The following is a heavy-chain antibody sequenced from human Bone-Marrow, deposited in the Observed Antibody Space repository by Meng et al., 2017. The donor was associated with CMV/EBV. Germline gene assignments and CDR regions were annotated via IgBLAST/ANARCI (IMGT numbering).Heavy chain of an antibody. Sequence: GESLKISCAASGFTFSSSGMHWVRQAPGKGLEWVAGTWYDGSNTHYADSVKGRFNISRDNSKKTRFLQKNSLRAEDTAVYFCVKGPYCTSTSCYGGMAFDIWGQGTLVTVSS. CDR3: VKGPYCTSTSCYGGMAFDI. D-gene: IGHD2-2*01. J-gene: IGHJ3*02. CDR2: TWYDGSNT. CDR1: GFTFSSSG. V-gene: IGHV3-33*03.